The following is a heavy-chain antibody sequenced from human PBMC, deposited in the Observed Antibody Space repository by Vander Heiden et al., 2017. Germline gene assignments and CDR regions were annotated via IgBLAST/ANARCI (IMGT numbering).Heavy chain of an antibody. V-gene: IGHV3-9*01. J-gene: IGHJ4*02. Sequence: VQFVESGGGVAHPGTSLRLSCAASGFTFDDYAMHWVRQAPGKGLEWVSGISWNSGSIGYADSVKGRFTISRDNAKNSLYLQMNSLRAEDTALYYCAKDSRYYDSSGTLDYWGQGTLVTVSS. CDR1: GFTFDDYA. CDR2: ISWNSGSI. CDR3: AKDSRYYDSSGTLDY. D-gene: IGHD3-22*01.